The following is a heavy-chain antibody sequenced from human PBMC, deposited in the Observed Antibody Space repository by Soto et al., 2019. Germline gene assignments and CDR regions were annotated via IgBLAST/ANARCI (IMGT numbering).Heavy chain of an antibody. Sequence: PGGSLRLSCAASGFTFSSYGMHWVRQAPGKGLKWVAVISYDGSNKYYADSVKGRFTISRDNSKNTLYLQMNSLRAEDTAVYYCAKELPYYDILTGQYNYYGMDVWGQGTTVTVSS. CDR1: GFTFSSYG. D-gene: IGHD3-9*01. CDR2: ISYDGSNK. V-gene: IGHV3-30*18. CDR3: AKELPYYDILTGQYNYYGMDV. J-gene: IGHJ6*02.